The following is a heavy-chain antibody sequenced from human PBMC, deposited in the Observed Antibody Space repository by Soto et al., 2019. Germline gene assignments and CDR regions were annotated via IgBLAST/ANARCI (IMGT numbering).Heavy chain of an antibody. D-gene: IGHD3-10*01. V-gene: IGHV3-30*18. Sequence: GGSLRLSCAASGFTFSSYGMHWVRQAPGKGLEWVAVISYDGSNKYYADSVKGRFTISRDNSKNTLYLQMNSLRAEDTAVYYCAKDRGAYIVPDYWGQGTLVTVSS. CDR1: GFTFSSYG. J-gene: IGHJ4*02. CDR2: ISYDGSNK. CDR3: AKDRGAYIVPDY.